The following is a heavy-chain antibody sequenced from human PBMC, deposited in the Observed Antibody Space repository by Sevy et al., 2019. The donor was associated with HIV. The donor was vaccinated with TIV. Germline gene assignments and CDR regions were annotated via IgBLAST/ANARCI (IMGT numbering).Heavy chain of an antibody. D-gene: IGHD3-22*01. Sequence: ASVKVSCKVSGYTLTELSMHWLRQAPGKGLEWVGSFDPEDGETVYEHNFQGRVSMTEDTSTDTAYMEVISLKFEDTAVYYCATTKDYYDSSGYPFHYWGQGTLVTVSS. CDR2: FDPEDGET. J-gene: IGHJ4*02. CDR3: ATTKDYYDSSGYPFHY. V-gene: IGHV1-24*01. CDR1: GYTLTELS.